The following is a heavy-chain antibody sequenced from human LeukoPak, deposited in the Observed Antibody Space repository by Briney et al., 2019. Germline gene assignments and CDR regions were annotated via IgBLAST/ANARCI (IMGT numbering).Heavy chain of an antibody. V-gene: IGHV5-51*01. Sequence: GESLKISCKGSGYSFSSYWIGWVRQMPGKGLEGMGIIYPGDSDTRYSPSFQGQVTISADKSISTAYLQWSSLKASDTAIYYCARRDAYNFPIDYWGQGTLVTVSS. D-gene: IGHD5-24*01. CDR1: GYSFSSYW. CDR3: ARRDAYNFPIDY. CDR2: IYPGDSDT. J-gene: IGHJ4*02.